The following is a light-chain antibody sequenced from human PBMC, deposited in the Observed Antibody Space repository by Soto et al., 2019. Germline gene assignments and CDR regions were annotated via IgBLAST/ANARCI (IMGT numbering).Light chain of an antibody. J-gene: IGKJ4*01. V-gene: IGKV1-33*01. CDR2: DAS. CDR1: QDINNY. CDR3: QQYDNLPFG. Sequence: DIQMSPSPSFLSSSVGDGVTITCQASQDINNYLNWYQHKPGKPPKLLIYDASNLETGVPSRFSGSGSGTAFTFTISSLQPEDIATYYCQQYDNLPFGFGGGTKVEIK.